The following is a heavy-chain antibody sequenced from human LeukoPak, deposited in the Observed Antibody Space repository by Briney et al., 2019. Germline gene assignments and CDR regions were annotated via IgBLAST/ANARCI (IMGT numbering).Heavy chain of an antibody. J-gene: IGHJ3*02. CDR3: ARDRPNVDSTGYYSRHDAFDI. V-gene: IGHV4-34*01. D-gene: IGHD3-22*01. CDR2: INHSGST. Sequence: SETLFLTCAVYGGSFSGYYWSWIRQPPGKGLEWIGEINHSGSTNYNPSLKSRVTISVDTSKNQFSLKLSSVTAADTAMYYCARDRPNVDSTGYYSRHDAFDIWGQGTIVTVSS. CDR1: GGSFSGYY.